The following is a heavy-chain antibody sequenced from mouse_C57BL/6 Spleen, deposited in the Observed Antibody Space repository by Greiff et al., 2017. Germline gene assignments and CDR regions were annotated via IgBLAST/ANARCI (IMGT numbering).Heavy chain of an antibody. CDR1: GYTFTSYW. Sequence: QVHVKQPGAELVRPGSSVKLSCKASGYTFTSYWMHWVKQRPIQGLEWIGNIDPSDSETHYNQKFKDKATLTVDKSSSTAYMQLSSLTSEDSAVYYCARGEGAYWGQGTTLTVSS. CDR2: IDPSDSET. V-gene: IGHV1-52*01. J-gene: IGHJ2*01. CDR3: ARGEGAY.